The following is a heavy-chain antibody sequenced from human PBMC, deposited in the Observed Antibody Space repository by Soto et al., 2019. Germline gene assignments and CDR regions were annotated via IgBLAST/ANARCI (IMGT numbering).Heavy chain of an antibody. V-gene: IGHV3-30-3*01. J-gene: IGHJ4*02. CDR2: MSPNGDNQ. Sequence: QVELVESGGGVVQSGVSPRLSCAAPGFSFSIHALHWIRQAPGEGLEWVAVMSPNGDNQYYADSVKGRFTISRDTSKSTLSLQMTSLRPEDTAVYYCASGAAFYYDTSRYWGQGTLVTVSS. D-gene: IGHD3-22*01. CDR3: ASGAAFYYDTSRY. CDR1: GFSFSIHA.